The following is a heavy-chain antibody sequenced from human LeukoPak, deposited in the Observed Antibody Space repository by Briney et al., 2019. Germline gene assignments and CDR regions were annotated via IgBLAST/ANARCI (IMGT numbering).Heavy chain of an antibody. CDR1: GFTFSSYA. CDR2: ISGRVGST. V-gene: IGHV3-23*01. CDR3: AKEGSIYYYDSSGYYPMFDY. J-gene: IGHJ4*02. Sequence: PGGSLRLSCAASGFTFSSYAMSWVRQAPGKGLGWVSAISGRVGSTYYADSVKGRFTISRDNSKNTLYLQMNGLRAEDTAVYYCAKEGSIYYYDSSGYYPMFDYWGQGTLVTVSS. D-gene: IGHD3-22*01.